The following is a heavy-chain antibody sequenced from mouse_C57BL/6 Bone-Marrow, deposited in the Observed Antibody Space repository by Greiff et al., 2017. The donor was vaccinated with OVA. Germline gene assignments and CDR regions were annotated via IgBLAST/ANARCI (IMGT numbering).Heavy chain of an antibody. J-gene: IGHJ4*01. CDR1: GYSFTGYF. CDR3: ARGGAYYYGSSYLYYYAMDY. V-gene: IGHV1-37*01. Sequence: EVHLVASGPELVKPGASVKISCKASGYSFTGYFMNWVKQSHGKSLEWIGRINPYNGDTFYNQKFKGKATLTVDKSSSTAHMELLSLTSEDFAVYYCARGGAYYYGSSYLYYYAMDYWGQGTSVTVSS. D-gene: IGHD1-1*01. CDR2: INPYNGDT.